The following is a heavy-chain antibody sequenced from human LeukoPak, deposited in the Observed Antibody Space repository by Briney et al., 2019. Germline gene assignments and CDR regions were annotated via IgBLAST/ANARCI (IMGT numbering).Heavy chain of an antibody. CDR3: ARGDSSGYYVFDY. J-gene: IGHJ4*02. Sequence: SETLSLTCTVSGGSISSGDYYWSWIRQPPGKGLEWIGYIYYSGSTYYNPSLKSRVTISVDTSKNQFSLKPSSVTAADTAVYCCARGDSSGYYVFDYWGQGTLVTVSS. CDR2: IYYSGST. D-gene: IGHD3-22*01. CDR1: GGSISSGDYY. V-gene: IGHV4-30-4*01.